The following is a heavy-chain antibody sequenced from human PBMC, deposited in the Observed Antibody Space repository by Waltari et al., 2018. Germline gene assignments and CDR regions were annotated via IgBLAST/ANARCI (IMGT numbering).Heavy chain of an antibody. CDR3: ASGTATVSFEF. V-gene: IGHV3-53*01. CDR2: LYSGGDT. Sequence: EVQLVESGGDLIQPGGSLRLSCAASGLVVSGSFVAWVRQAPGKGLEWVSILYSGGDTHFADSVKGRFTISRDDSRNTVYLQMNSLRAEDAALYYCASGTATVSFEFWGQGTQVTVSS. D-gene: IGHD1-1*01. CDR1: GLVVSGSF. J-gene: IGHJ4*02.